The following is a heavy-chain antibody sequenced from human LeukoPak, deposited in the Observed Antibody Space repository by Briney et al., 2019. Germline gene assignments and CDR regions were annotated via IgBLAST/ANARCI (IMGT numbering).Heavy chain of an antibody. CDR3: ATGLSENLRWYFGY. CDR2: IWDDGNNK. CDR1: GFTFSTYV. D-gene: IGHD4-23*01. V-gene: IGHV3-33*01. Sequence: GRSLRLSCAAPGFTFSTYVMHWVRQAPGKGLDWEALIWDDGNNKYYADSVKGRFTVSRDNSKNTLFLQMNSLRAEDTAVYYCATGLSENLRWYFGYWGQGTLVTVSS. J-gene: IGHJ4*02.